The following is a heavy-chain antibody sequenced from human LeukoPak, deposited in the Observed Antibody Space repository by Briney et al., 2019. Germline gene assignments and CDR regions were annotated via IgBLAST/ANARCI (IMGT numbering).Heavy chain of an antibody. Sequence: ASVKVSCKASGYTFTGYYMHWVRQAPGQGLEWMGWINPNSGGTNYAQKFQGRVTMTRDTSISTAYMELSRLRSDDTAVYYCAIELGGYGLPKNDYWGQGTLVTVSS. D-gene: IGHD3-22*01. CDR2: INPNSGGT. V-gene: IGHV1-2*02. CDR3: AIELGGYGLPKNDY. CDR1: GYTFTGYY. J-gene: IGHJ4*02.